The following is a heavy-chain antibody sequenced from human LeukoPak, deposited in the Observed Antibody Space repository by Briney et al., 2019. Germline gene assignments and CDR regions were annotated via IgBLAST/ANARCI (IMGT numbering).Heavy chain of an antibody. J-gene: IGHJ4*02. CDR1: GGTFSSYA. V-gene: IGHV1-69*04. CDR2: IIPILGET. CDR3: ARDAAGDGYNVGFSDY. Sequence: SVKVSCKASGGTFSSYAISWVRQAPGQGLEWMGRIIPILGETYHAQKFQGRVTITADKSTSTAYMELSSLRSEDTAVYYCARDAAGDGYNVGFSDYWGQGTLVTVSS. D-gene: IGHD5-24*01.